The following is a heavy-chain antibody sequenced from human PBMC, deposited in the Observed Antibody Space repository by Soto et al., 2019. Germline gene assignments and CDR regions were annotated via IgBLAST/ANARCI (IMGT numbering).Heavy chain of an antibody. CDR3: TRHEWNSDFWSGSPPRYGMDV. Sequence: PGGSLTRSCAASGVPFIGSAMHGVRHAAGKGLEWVGRGSSQAQSDETAYGASVKGRFTISRDDSKNTAYLQMNSLKTVGTAVYYCTRHEWNSDFWSGSPPRYGMDVWGQGTTVTVSS. D-gene: IGHD3-3*01. CDR2: GSSQAQSDET. J-gene: IGHJ6*01. CDR1: GVPFIGSA. V-gene: IGHV3-73*01.